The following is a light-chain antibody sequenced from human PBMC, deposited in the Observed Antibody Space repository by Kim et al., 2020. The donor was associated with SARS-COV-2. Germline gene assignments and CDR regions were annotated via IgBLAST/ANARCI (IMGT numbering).Light chain of an antibody. CDR1: QSLDTY. J-gene: IGKJ4*01. CDR3: QQRSNWQLT. CDR2: DAS. V-gene: IGKV3-11*01. Sequence: LSPGESATLSRRASQSLDTYLAWYQQRPGQAPRLLIYDASTGATGIPARFSGSGSGTDFTLTISSLEPEDFAVYYCQQRSNWQLTFGGGTKVEIK.